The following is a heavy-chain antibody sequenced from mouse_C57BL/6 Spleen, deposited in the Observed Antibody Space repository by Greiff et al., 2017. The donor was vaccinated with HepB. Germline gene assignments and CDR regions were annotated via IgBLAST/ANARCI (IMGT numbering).Heavy chain of an antibody. D-gene: IGHD4-1*01. CDR2: IDPSDSYT. J-gene: IGHJ3*01. V-gene: IGHV1-69*01. CDR1: GYTFTSYW. CDR3: ARNWDNETWFAY. Sequence: QVQLQQPGAELVMPGASVKLSCKASGYTFTSYWMHWVKQRPGQGLEWIGEIDPSDSYTNYNQKFKGKSTLTVDKSSSTAYMQLSSLTSEDSAVYYCARNWDNETWFAYWGQGTLVTVSA.